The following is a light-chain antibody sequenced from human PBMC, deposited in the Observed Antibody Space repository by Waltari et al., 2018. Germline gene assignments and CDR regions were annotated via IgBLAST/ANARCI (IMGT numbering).Light chain of an antibody. CDR1: QSVLYSSNNKNY. CDR3: QQYYSPGT. CDR2: WAS. J-gene: IGKJ2*02. V-gene: IGKV4-1*01. Sequence: DIVMTQSPDSLAVSLGERATINCKSSQSVLYSSNNKNYLAWYQQKPGQPPKLLIYWASTREAGVPDRFSGCGSGTDCTLTISRLQAEDVAVYYCQQYYSPGTFGQGTKLEIK.